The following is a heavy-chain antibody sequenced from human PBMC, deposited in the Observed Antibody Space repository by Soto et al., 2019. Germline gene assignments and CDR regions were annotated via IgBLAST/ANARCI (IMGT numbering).Heavy chain of an antibody. Sequence: SETLSLTCTVSGGSISSGDYYWSWIRQPPGKGLEWIGYIYYSGSTYYNPSLKSRVTISVDTSKNQVSLQLNSVTPDDTAVYYCVRLIGNSWLDTWGQGTLVTVSS. CDR1: GGSISSGDYY. V-gene: IGHV4-30-4*01. CDR2: IYYSGST. J-gene: IGHJ5*02. CDR3: VRLIGNSWLDT. D-gene: IGHD2-8*01.